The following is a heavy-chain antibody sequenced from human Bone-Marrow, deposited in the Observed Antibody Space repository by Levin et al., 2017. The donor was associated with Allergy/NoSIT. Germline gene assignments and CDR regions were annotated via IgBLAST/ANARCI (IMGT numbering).Heavy chain of an antibody. Sequence: PGGSLRLSCVGSGLDFSGSGFHWVRQAPGKGLEWVAFIWHDGTKNYYADTVKGRFTVSRDNAKNTVNLQMNSLRVEDTAVYYCARSYGQLVPGFEFWGQGTQVTVST. CDR3: ARSYGQLVPGFEF. CDR1: GLDFSGSG. D-gene: IGHD2-21*01. CDR2: IWHDGTKN. J-gene: IGHJ4*02. V-gene: IGHV3-33*01.